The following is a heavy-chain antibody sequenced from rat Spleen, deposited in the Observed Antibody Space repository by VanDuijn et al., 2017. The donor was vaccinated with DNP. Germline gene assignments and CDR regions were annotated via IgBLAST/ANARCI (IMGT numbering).Heavy chain of an antibody. CDR3: TKRWFGSFDY. D-gene: IGHD1-12*02. J-gene: IGHJ2*01. CDR2: ISSTGVVT. V-gene: IGHV5S13*01. Sequence: EVQLVESGGGLVQPGGSLKLSCAASGFTFSDYDMAWVRQAPTQGLEWVAAISSTGVVTYYRDSVKGRFTVSRDNRKNILYLQMDSLRSEDTATYSWTKRWFGSFDYWGQGVMVTVSP. CDR1: GFTFSDYD.